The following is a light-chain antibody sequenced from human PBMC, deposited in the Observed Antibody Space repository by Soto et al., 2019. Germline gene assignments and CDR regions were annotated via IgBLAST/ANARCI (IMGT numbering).Light chain of an antibody. CDR1: SSDVGDYNY. Sequence: QSALTQPASVSGSPGQSITISCTGTSSDVGDYNYVSWYQQHPGKAPKLIIFEVSNRPSGVSNRFSGSKSGNTASLIISGLQAEDEADYYCCSYAGSNNLYVFGTGTKVTVL. J-gene: IGLJ1*01. CDR3: CSYAGSNNLYV. V-gene: IGLV2-14*01. CDR2: EVS.